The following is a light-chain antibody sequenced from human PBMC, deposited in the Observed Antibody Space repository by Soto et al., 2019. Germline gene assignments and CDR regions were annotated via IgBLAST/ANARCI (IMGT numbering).Light chain of an antibody. V-gene: IGKV1-39*01. CDR2: AAS. CDR3: QQSNSSPYT. CDR1: KSISSY. Sequence: DIQMTQSPSSLSASVGDRVNITCRASKSISSYLNWYQHKPGTAPKLLIYAASRLQSGVPSRFTGSGSRTDFTLTISSLQPDDFATYFCQQSNSSPYTFGQGTRLEIK. J-gene: IGKJ2*01.